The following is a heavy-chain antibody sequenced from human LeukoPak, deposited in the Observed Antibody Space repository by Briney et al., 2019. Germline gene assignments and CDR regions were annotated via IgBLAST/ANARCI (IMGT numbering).Heavy chain of an antibody. V-gene: IGHV1-69*13. Sequence: SVKVSCKASGGTFSSYAISWVRQAPGQGLEWMGGIIPIFGTANYAQKFQGRVTITADESTSTAYMELSSLRSEDTAVYYCAREYSSSPRGFDYWGQGTLVTVSS. CDR2: IIPIFGTA. CDR3: AREYSSSPRGFDY. CDR1: GGTFSSYA. J-gene: IGHJ4*02. D-gene: IGHD6-6*01.